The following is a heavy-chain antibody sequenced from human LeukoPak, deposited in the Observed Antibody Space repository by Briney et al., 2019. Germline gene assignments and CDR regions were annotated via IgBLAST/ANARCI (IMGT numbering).Heavy chain of an antibody. J-gene: IGHJ4*02. CDR1: GFTCSSYG. CDR2: ISSSSGNT. V-gene: IGHV1-18*01. Sequence: ASVKVSFKASGFTCSSYGISWVRQAPGQGLEWMGWISSSSGNTNYAQKFQGRVTMTTDKSTSTAYMELRSLRSDDTAVYYCAREHPHFGELWNDYWGQGTPVTVSS. CDR3: AREHPHFGELWNDY. D-gene: IGHD3-10*01.